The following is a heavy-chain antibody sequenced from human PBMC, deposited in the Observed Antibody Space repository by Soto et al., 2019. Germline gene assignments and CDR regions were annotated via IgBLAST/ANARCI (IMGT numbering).Heavy chain of an antibody. CDR1: GGSFSGYY. D-gene: IGHD3-3*01. J-gene: IGHJ6*03. Sequence: PSETLSLTCAVYGGSFSGYYWSWIRQPPGKGLEWIGEINHSGSTNYNPSLKSRVTISVDTSKNQFSLKLSSVTAADTAVYYCARGWYYDFWSGLTYYYYYMDVWGKGTTVTVSS. CDR2: INHSGST. CDR3: ARGWYYDFWSGLTYYYYYMDV. V-gene: IGHV4-34*01.